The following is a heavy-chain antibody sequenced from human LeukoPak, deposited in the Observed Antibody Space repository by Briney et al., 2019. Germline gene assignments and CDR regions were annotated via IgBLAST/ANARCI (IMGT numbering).Heavy chain of an antibody. CDR1: GGSISSYY. CDR2: IYTSGST. J-gene: IGHJ4*02. D-gene: IGHD6-13*01. CDR3: ARVGQLANFDY. Sequence: SETLSLTCTVSGGSISSYYRSWIRQPAGKGLEWIGRIYTSGSTNYNPSLKSRVTMPVDTSKNQFSLRLSSVTAADTAVYYCARVGQLANFDYWGQGTLVTVSS. V-gene: IGHV4-4*07.